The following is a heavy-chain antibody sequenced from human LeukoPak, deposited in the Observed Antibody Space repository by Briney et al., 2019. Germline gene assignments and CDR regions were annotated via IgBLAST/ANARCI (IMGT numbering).Heavy chain of an antibody. D-gene: IGHD2-2*02. CDR3: AREAGGFCSSTSCYTRGSYNWFDP. J-gene: IGHJ5*02. CDR1: GGSFSGYY. V-gene: IGHV4-34*01. Sequence: PSETLSLTCAVYGGSFSGYYWSWIRQPPGKGLEWIGEINHSGSTNYNPSLKSRVTISVDTSKNQFSLKLSSVTAADTAVYYCAREAGGFCSSTSCYTRGSYNWFDPWGQGTLATVSS. CDR2: INHSGST.